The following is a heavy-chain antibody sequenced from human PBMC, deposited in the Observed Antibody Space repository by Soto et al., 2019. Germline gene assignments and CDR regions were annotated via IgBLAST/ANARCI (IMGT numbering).Heavy chain of an antibody. CDR3: TIQIGDLWSGYYSYYMDV. CDR2: IRSKAYGGTT. V-gene: IGHV3-49*03. Sequence: GGSLRLSCTASGFTFGDYAMSWFRQAPGKGLEWVGFIRSKAYGGTTEYAASVKGRFTISRDDSKSIAYLQMNSLKTEDTAVYYCTIQIGDLWSGYYSYYMDVWGKGTTVTVSS. D-gene: IGHD3-3*01. CDR1: GFTFGDYA. J-gene: IGHJ6*03.